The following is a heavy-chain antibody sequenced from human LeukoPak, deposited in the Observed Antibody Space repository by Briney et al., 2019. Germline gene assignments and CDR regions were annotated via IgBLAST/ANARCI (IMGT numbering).Heavy chain of an antibody. V-gene: IGHV1-2*02. Sequence: GASVKVSCKASGYTFTGYYMHWVRQAPGQGLEWMGWINPNSGGTNYAQKFQGRVTMTRDTSISTAYMELSRLRSDDTAVYYCARDSYYDSSGYYSSVYFQHWGQGTLVTVSS. CDR2: INPNSGGT. J-gene: IGHJ1*01. D-gene: IGHD3-22*01. CDR1: GYTFTGYY. CDR3: ARDSYYDSSGYYSSVYFQH.